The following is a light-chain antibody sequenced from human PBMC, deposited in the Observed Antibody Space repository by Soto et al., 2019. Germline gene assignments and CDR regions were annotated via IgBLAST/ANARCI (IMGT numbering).Light chain of an antibody. J-gene: IGKJ4*01. Sequence: EIVLTQSPDTLSLSPGERVTLSCRASQSVSRSFLAWYQQKPGQAPRLLIYRTSSRATGIPDRFTGSGYGTDFTLTISRLEPEDFAVYYCQQYESAPLTFGGGAKVEIK. CDR2: RTS. CDR1: QSVSRSF. CDR3: QQYESAPLT. V-gene: IGKV3-20*01.